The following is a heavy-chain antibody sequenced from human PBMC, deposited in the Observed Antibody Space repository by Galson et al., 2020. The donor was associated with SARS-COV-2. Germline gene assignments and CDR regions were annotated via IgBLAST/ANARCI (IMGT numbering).Heavy chain of an antibody. D-gene: IGHD3-9*01. V-gene: IGHV3-23*01. CDR2: ISARGDAT. CDR1: GFAFSTYA. CDR3: AKDYDILTGPI. J-gene: IGHJ4*02. Sequence: GGSLRLSCAASGFAFSTYALSWVRPAPGRGLEWVSAISARGDATYYADSVKGRFTISRDNSKNTLYLQMNSLRAEDTAVYYCAKDYDILTGPIWGQGTLVTVSS.